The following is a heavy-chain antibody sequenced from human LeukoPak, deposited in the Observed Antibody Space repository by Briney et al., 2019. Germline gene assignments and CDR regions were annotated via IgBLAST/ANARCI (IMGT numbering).Heavy chain of an antibody. J-gene: IGHJ4*02. CDR1: GGSISSYY. V-gene: IGHV4-59*01. Sequence: SETLSLTCTVSGGSISSYYWSWIRQPPGKGLEWIGYIYYSGSTNYNPSLKSRVTISVDTSKNQFSLKLSSVTAADTAVYYCARVRPVLGHAFDYWGRGTLVTVSS. CDR3: ARVRPVLGHAFDY. D-gene: IGHD3-3*02. CDR2: IYYSGST.